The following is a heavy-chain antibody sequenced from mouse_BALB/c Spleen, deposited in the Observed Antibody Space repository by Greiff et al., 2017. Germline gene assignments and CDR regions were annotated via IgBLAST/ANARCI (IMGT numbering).Heavy chain of an antibody. CDR2: ISSGGGST. V-gene: IGHV5-12-1*01. J-gene: IGHJ1*01. CDR3: ARGGDYYGSYWYFDV. Sequence: EVQLVESGGGLVKPGGSLKLSCAASGFAFSSYDMSWVRQTPEKRLEWVAYISSGGGSTYYPDTVKGRFTISRDNAKNTLYLQMSSLKSEDTAMYYCARGGDYYGSYWYFDVWGAGTTVTVSS. D-gene: IGHD1-2*01. CDR1: GFAFSSYD.